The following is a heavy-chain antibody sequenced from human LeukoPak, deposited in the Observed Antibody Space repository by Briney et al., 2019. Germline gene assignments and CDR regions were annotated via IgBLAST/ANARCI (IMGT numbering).Heavy chain of an antibody. CDR2: IYSSGRT. CDR3: ARERISYSSGWSPTSSYYFDY. V-gene: IGHV4-4*07. D-gene: IGHD6-13*01. Sequence: PSETLSLTCTVSGGSIITYYWSGIRQPAGRGLEWIGRIYSSGRTNYHPSLKSRVTISVDTSKNQFSLRLSSVTAADTAVYYCARERISYSSGWSPTSSYYFDYWGQGTLVTVSS. CDR1: GGSIITYY. J-gene: IGHJ4*02.